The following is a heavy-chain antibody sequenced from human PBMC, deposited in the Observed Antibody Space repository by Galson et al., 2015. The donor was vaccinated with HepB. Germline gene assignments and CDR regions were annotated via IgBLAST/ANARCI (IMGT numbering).Heavy chain of an antibody. J-gene: IGHJ4*02. CDR1: GFTFSSYA. D-gene: IGHD5-12*01. CDR2: ISYDGSNK. V-gene: IGHV3-30*04. Sequence: SLRLSCAASGFTFSSYAMHWVRQAPGKGLEWVAVISYDGSNKYYADSVKGRFTISRDNSKNTLYLQMNSLRAEDTAVYYCARDGTSGYDYNFDYWGQGTLVTVSS. CDR3: ARDGTSGYDYNFDY.